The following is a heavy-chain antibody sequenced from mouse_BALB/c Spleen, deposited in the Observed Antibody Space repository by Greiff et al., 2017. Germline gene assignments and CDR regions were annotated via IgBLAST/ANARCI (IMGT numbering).Heavy chain of an antibody. V-gene: IGHV3-2*02. CDR2: ISYSGST. CDR3: ARGGIYYDYDSAMDY. Sequence: EVKLMESGPDLVKPSQSLSLTCTVTGYSITSDYAWNWIRQFPGNKLEWMGYISYSGSTSYNPSLKSRISITRDTSKNQFFLQLNSVTTEDTATYYCARGGIYYDYDSAMDYWGQGTSVTVSS. D-gene: IGHD2-4*01. J-gene: IGHJ4*01. CDR1: GYSITSDYA.